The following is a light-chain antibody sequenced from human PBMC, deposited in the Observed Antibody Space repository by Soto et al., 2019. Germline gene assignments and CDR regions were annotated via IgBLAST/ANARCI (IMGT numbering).Light chain of an antibody. V-gene: IGKV3-11*01. J-gene: IGKJ5*01. CDR3: QHRSKWPPIT. Sequence: EVVLTQSPATLSLSPAERATLACMSSQSVSTDIAWYQQTPGQAPRLLIYDASSRVTGIPARFTGSGSGTVFTLTITSLEPDDFALYYCQHRSKWPPITFGQGTRLEIK. CDR2: DAS. CDR1: QSVSTD.